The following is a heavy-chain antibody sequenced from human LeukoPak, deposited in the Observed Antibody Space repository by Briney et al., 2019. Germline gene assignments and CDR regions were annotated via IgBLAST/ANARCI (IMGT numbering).Heavy chain of an antibody. Sequence: GWSLRLSCAASGFTFSSHWMSWVRLARGKGLEWVANIRGDGSEKWYADSVKGRFTISRDNAQNSVHLQMNSLRAEDTAVYHCARDEYRSRWLHPWGQGTLVTVTS. CDR2: IRGDGSEK. CDR3: ARDEYRSRWLHP. V-gene: IGHV3-7*01. CDR1: GFTFSSHW. D-gene: IGHD5-24*01. J-gene: IGHJ5*02.